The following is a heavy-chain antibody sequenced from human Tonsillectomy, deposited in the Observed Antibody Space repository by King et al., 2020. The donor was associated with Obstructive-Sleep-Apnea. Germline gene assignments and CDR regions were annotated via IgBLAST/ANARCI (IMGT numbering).Heavy chain of an antibody. CDR3: AKDWGY. CDR1: GFTFSSFT. CDR2: ISVSGGNT. V-gene: IGHV3-23*04. Sequence: VQLVESGGGFVQPGGSLRLSCAASGFTFSSFTMTWVRQAPGKGLEWVSGISVSGGNTHYADSVKGRFTISRDDSKNTLYLQMNSLRVEDTAVYYCAKDWGYWGQGTLVTVSS. D-gene: IGHD3-16*01. J-gene: IGHJ4*02.